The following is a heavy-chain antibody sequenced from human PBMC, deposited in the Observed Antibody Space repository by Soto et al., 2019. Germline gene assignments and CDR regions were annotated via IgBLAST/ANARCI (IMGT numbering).Heavy chain of an antibody. CDR1: GFSLSTSGVG. V-gene: IGHV2-5*02. CDR3: AHEDGSYVAFDI. D-gene: IGHD1-26*01. Sequence: QITLKESGPTLVKPTQTLTLTCTFSGFSLSTSGVGVGWIRQPPGKALEWLALIYWDDDKRYSPSLKSRLTITKDTPKNQGVLTLTNRDPVDTATYCCAHEDGSYVAFDIWGQGTMVTVSS. J-gene: IGHJ3*02. CDR2: IYWDDDK.